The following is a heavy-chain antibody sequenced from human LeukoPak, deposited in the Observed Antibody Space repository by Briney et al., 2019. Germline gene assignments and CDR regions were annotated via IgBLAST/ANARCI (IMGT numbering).Heavy chain of an antibody. D-gene: IGHD7-27*01. CDR1: GDSVSTNSAT. CDR3: ARDQGLGRYAFDI. Sequence: SQTLSLTCAISGDSVSTNSATWNWITQSPSRGLEWLGRTYYRSKWYNDYAVSVKSRITINPDTSKNQFSLQLNSVTPEDTAVYYCARDQGLGRYAFDIWGQGTMVTVSS. CDR2: TYYRSKWYN. V-gene: IGHV6-1*01. J-gene: IGHJ3*02.